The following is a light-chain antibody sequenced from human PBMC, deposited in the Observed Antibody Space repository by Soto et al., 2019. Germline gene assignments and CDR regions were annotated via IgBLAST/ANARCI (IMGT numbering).Light chain of an antibody. V-gene: IGLV2-14*01. J-gene: IGLJ1*01. CDR1: SSDVGGYDY. CDR3: SSYTSSGHFV. Sequence: QSVLTQPASVSGSPGQSITISCTGTSSDVGGYDYVSWYQHYPGKAPELMIHDVSNRPSGVSNRCSGSKSGDTASLTISGLQAEDEADYYCSSYTSSGHFVFGTGTKVTVL. CDR2: DVS.